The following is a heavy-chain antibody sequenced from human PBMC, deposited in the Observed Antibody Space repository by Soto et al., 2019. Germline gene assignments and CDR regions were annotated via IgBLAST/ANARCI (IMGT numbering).Heavy chain of an antibody. CDR3: AKSGPDFWSGSFDY. J-gene: IGHJ4*02. Sequence: PGGSLRLSCAASGFTFDDYAMHWVRQAPGKGLEWVSGISWNSGSIGYADSVKGRFTISRDNAKNSLYLQMNSLRAEDTALYYCAKSGPDFWSGSFDYWGQGTLVTVSS. CDR1: GFTFDDYA. V-gene: IGHV3-9*01. CDR2: ISWNSGSI. D-gene: IGHD3-3*01.